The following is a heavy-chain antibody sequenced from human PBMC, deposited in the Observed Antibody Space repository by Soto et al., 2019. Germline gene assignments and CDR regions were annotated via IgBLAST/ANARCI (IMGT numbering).Heavy chain of an antibody. CDR1: GGSISSGGYY. Sequence: TSETLSLTCTVSGGSISSGGYYWSWIRQHPGKGLEWIGYIYYSGSTYYNPSLKSRVTISVDTSKNQFSLKLSSVTAADTAVYYCARDRVRGVSDWFDPWGQGTLVTVSS. J-gene: IGHJ5*02. CDR3: ARDRVRGVSDWFDP. V-gene: IGHV4-31*03. D-gene: IGHD3-10*01. CDR2: IYYSGST.